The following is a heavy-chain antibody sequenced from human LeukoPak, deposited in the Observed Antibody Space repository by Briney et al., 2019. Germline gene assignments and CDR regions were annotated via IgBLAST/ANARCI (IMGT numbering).Heavy chain of an antibody. D-gene: IGHD6-19*01. CDR2: ISGCGGST. J-gene: IGHJ4*02. Sequence: GGSLRLSCAASGFTFSSYAMSWVRQAPGKGLEWVSAISGCGGSTYYADSVKGRFTISRDNSKNTLYLQMNSLRAEDTAVYYCAKDGGIAVAGSDYFDYWGQGTLVTVSS. V-gene: IGHV3-23*01. CDR3: AKDGGIAVAGSDYFDY. CDR1: GFTFSSYA.